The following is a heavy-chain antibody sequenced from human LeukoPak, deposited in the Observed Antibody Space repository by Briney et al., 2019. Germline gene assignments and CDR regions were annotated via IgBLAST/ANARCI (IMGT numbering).Heavy chain of an antibody. CDR1: GGSISSSSYY. CDR3: ARRDSSGWYSFFDY. CDR2: IYYSGST. D-gene: IGHD6-19*01. V-gene: IGHV4-61*05. J-gene: IGHJ4*02. Sequence: SETLSLTCTVSGGSISSSSYYWGWIRQPPGKGLEWIAYIYYSGSTNYNPSLKSRVTISIDTSKNQFSLKLTSVTAADTAVYYCARRDSSGWYSFFDYWGQGTLVTVSS.